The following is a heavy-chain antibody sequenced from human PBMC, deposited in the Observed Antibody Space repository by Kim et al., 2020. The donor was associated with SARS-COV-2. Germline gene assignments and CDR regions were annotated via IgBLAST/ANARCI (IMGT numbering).Heavy chain of an antibody. CDR3: ARHFGSGTYPLDF. CDR2: FYPGGTT. CDR1: GASISGYY. V-gene: IGHV4-59*08. D-gene: IGHD3-10*01. Sequence: SETLSLTCTVSGASISGYYWSWIRQPPGKGLEYIGYFYPGGTTNYNPSLKSRVTMSADMSKNRFSLKLTSVTAADTAVYFCARHFGSGTYPLDFWGRGTL. J-gene: IGHJ4*02.